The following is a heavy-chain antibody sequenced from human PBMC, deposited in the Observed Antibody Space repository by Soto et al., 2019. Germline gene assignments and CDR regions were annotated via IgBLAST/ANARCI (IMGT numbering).Heavy chain of an antibody. V-gene: IGHV3-30*03. CDR3: TCDGDYGLDY. Sequence: QVHLVESGGGVVQPGRSLRLSCAASGFTFSHYGMHWVRQAPGAGLEWVAVISYDGTNTSYADSVKGRFTISRDNSKNTLPLQMTSLRREDTAVYYCTCDGDYGLDYWGQGTRVTVSS. CDR2: ISYDGTNT. J-gene: IGHJ4*02. D-gene: IGHD4-17*01. CDR1: GFTFSHYG.